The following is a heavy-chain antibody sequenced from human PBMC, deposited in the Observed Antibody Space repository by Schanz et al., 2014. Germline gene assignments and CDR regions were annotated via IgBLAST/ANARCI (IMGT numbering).Heavy chain of an antibody. D-gene: IGHD3-16*01. V-gene: IGHV1-2*06. CDR2: INPDSGGT. CDR3: AREGGAF. J-gene: IGHJ4*02. Sequence: QVQLVQSGAEVKKPGASVKVSCKTSGYNFNGFPMHWLRQAPGRGLEWMGRINPDSGGTDYAQKVAGSVGLTRDSPRTAAYMEMSRLRSDDTAVYYCAREGGAFWGQGTLVTVSS. CDR1: GYNFNGFP.